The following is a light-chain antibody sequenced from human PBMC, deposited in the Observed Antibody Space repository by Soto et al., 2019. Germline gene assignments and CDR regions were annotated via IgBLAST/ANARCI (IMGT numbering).Light chain of an antibody. J-gene: IGKJ1*01. CDR1: RSISTW. CDR3: QHYNTYSRA. Sequence: DIQMTQSPSTLSASVGDRITITCRASRSISTWLAWYQQKPGKAPKLLIYKASSLQSGVPSRFSGSGSGTEFTLTISSLQPDDFATYYRQHYNTYSRAFGQGTKVEIK. V-gene: IGKV1-5*03. CDR2: KAS.